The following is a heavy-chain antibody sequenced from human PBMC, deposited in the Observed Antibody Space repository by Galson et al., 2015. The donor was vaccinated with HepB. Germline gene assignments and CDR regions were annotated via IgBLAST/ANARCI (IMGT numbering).Heavy chain of an antibody. CDR3: ASCGGDCYKQWGGFDY. V-gene: IGHV1-2*02. J-gene: IGHJ4*02. D-gene: IGHD2-21*02. Sequence: SCKASGYTFTGHYMHWVRQAPGQGLEWMGWINPNSGGTNYAQKFQGRVTMTRDTSISTAYMELSRLRSDDTAAYYCASCGGDCYKQWGGFDYWGQGTLVTVSS. CDR2: INPNSGGT. CDR1: GYTFTGHY.